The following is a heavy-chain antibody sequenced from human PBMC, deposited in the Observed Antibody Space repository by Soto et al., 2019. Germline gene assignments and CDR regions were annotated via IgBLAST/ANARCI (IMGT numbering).Heavy chain of an antibody. CDR1: GGSISSSSYS. CDR2: IYYSGST. Sequence: QLQLQESGPRLVKPSETLSLTCSVSGGSISSSSYSWGWIRQPPGKGLEWIGTIYYSGSTHYNPSLEGRVAISADTPNNQLSLRLSSVTDADTAVYYCGRQPGHCGSTTCFGDYSVDVWGQGTTVTVS. V-gene: IGHV4-39*01. J-gene: IGHJ6*02. CDR3: GRQPGHCGSTTCFGDYSVDV. D-gene: IGHD2-2*01.